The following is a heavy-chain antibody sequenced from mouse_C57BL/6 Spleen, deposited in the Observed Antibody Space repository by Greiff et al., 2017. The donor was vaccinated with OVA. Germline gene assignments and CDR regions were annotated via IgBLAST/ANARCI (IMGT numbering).Heavy chain of an antibody. CDR3: TSYYAGNY. Sequence: VQLQQSGAELVRPGASVKLSCTASGFNIKDDYMHWVKQRPEQGLEWIGWIDPENGDTEYASKFQGKATITADPSSNTAYLQLSSLTSEDTAVYYCTSYYAGNYWGQGTTLTVSS. V-gene: IGHV14-4*01. CDR1: GFNIKDDY. J-gene: IGHJ2*01. CDR2: IDPENGDT. D-gene: IGHD2-10*01.